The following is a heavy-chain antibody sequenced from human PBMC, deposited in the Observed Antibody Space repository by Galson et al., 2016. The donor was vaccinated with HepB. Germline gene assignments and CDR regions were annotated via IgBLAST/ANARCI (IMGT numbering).Heavy chain of an antibody. CDR3: AQMESVGATWAFDY. D-gene: IGHD1-26*01. J-gene: IGHJ4*02. CDR1: GFSLTTSGMC. V-gene: IGHV2-70*01. Sequence: PALVKPTQTLTLTCTFSGFSLTTSGMCVNWIRQPPGKALEWLALIDWDDDKFYSTSLQTRLTITRDTSKNQVVLTMTDMDPVDTATYYCAQMESVGATWAFDYWGQGTLVTVSS. CDR2: IDWDDDK.